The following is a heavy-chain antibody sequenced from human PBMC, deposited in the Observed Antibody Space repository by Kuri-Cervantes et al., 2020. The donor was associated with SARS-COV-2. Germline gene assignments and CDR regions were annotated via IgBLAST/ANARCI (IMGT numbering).Heavy chain of an antibody. D-gene: IGHD3-3*01. J-gene: IGHJ4*02. CDR1: GYTFTGYY. V-gene: IGHV1-24*01. CDR2: FDPEDGET. CDR3: ATAPKEWLFFDY. Sequence: ASVKVSCKASGYTFTGYYMHWVRQAPGKGLEWMGGFDPEDGETIYAQKFQGRVTMTEDTSTDTAYMELSSLRSEDTAVYYCATAPKEWLFFDYWGRGTLVTVSS.